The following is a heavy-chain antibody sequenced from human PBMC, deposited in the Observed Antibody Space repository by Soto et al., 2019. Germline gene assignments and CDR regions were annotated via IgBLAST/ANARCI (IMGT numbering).Heavy chain of an antibody. D-gene: IGHD2-21*02. CDR1: VFTFNNYA. CDR2: ISSSGYST. CDR3: AKGSVVVAAKFDS. V-gene: IGHV3-23*01. Sequence: GWSLRLACASSVFTFNNYAMSWGRQAPGKGLEWVSAISSSGYSTYYADSVKGRFTISRDNSKNTVYLQMNNLRAEDTAVYYCAKGSVVVAAKFDSWGQGTLVTFYS. J-gene: IGHJ4*02.